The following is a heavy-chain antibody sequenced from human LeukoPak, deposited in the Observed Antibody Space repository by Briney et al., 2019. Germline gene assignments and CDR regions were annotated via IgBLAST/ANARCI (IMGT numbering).Heavy chain of an antibody. CDR3: VRGGFNGN. CDR1: GFTFGSDR. J-gene: IGHJ4*02. D-gene: IGHD2-8*01. Sequence: GGSLRLSCIASGFTFGSDRMHWVRQVPGKGLVWVSRIVNDGTGALYADAVEGRFTISRDNAKNMLYLQMSSLTADDTAIYYCVRGGFNGNWGQGTLVTVSS. CDR2: IVNDGTGA. V-gene: IGHV3-74*03.